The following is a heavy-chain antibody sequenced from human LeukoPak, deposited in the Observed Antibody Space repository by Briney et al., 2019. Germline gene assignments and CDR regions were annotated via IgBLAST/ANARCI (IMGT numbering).Heavy chain of an antibody. J-gene: IGHJ4*02. V-gene: IGHV4-34*01. CDR1: GGSFSGYY. Sequence: KSSETLSLTCAVYGGSFSGYYWSWIRQPPGKGLEWIGEINHSGSTNYNPSLKSRVTISVDTSKNQFSLKLSSVTAADTAVYYCARGLGIAAASYYFDYWGQGTLVTVSS. CDR3: ARGLGIAAASYYFDY. D-gene: IGHD6-13*01. CDR2: INHSGST.